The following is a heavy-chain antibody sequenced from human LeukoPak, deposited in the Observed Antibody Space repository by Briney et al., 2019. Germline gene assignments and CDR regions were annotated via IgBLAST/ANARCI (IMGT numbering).Heavy chain of an antibody. D-gene: IGHD5-24*01. CDR2: ISYDGSNK. V-gene: IGHV3-30*03. CDR1: GFTFSSYG. Sequence: GGSLRLSCAASGFTFSSYGMHWVRQAPGKGLEWVAVISYDGSNKYYADSVKGRFTISRDNSKNTLYLQMNSLRAEDTAVYYCARGMATIKGGYGMDVWGQGTTVTVSS. CDR3: ARGMATIKGGYGMDV. J-gene: IGHJ6*02.